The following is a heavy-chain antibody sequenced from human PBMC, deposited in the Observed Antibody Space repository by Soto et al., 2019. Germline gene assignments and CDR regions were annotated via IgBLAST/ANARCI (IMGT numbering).Heavy chain of an antibody. V-gene: IGHV3-48*02. D-gene: IGHD3-3*01. Sequence: GGSLRLSCVASGFSLSDYAVNWVRQAPGKGLEWVSFISSDSRTIYYADSVEGRFTVSRDNARNSVSLQMDSLRDEDAAVYYCARIKLVEWFFINVDVSDMDVWGQETXVTVSS. CDR1: GFSLSDYA. J-gene: IGHJ6*02. CDR2: ISSDSRTI. CDR3: ARIKLVEWFFINVDVSDMDV.